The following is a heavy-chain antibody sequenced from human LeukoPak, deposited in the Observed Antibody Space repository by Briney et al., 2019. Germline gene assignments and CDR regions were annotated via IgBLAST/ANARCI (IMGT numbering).Heavy chain of an antibody. J-gene: IGHJ1*01. CDR3: ATSRGYFFRWFQH. D-gene: IGHD3-22*01. CDR2: IASSGSTI. V-gene: IGHV3-48*03. CDR1: GFTFSNYE. Sequence: GGSLRLSCSASGFTFSNYEMNWVRQAPGKGLGWVSYIASSGSTIYYADSVKGRFTISRDNAKSSLYLQMNSLRADDTAVYYCATSRGYFFRWFQHWGQGTLVTVSS.